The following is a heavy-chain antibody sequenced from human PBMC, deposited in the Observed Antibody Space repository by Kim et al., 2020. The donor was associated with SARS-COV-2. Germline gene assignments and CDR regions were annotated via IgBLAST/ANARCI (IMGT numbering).Heavy chain of an antibody. CDR2: IYYSGST. V-gene: IGHV4-59*13. J-gene: IGHJ4*02. CDR3: ARGSTIIPFEY. Sequence: SETLSLTCTISDGSIGSFYWSWIRQPPGKGLEWIGYIYYSGSTNYNPSFKSRVTISVDTSKNDFSLKLTSVTAADTAVYYCARGSTIIPFEYWGQGALVTVSS. D-gene: IGHD3-10*01. CDR1: DGSIGSFY.